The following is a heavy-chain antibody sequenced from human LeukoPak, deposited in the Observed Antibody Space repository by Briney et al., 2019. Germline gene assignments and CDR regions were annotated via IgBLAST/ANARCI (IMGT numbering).Heavy chain of an antibody. V-gene: IGHV5-51*01. J-gene: IGHJ3*02. Sequence: GESLKISCEGSGYSFTSYWIGWVRQMPGKGLEWMGFIYPGDSDARYSPSFQGQVTIPADKSITTAYLQWSSLSASDSAMYYCARPRSGWKDGSRDAFDIWGQGTMVTVSS. D-gene: IGHD1-1*01. CDR3: ARPRSGWKDGSRDAFDI. CDR2: IYPGDSDA. CDR1: GYSFTSYW.